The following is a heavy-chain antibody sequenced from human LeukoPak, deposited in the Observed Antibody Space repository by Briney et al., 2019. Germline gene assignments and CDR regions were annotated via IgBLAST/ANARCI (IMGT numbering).Heavy chain of an antibody. V-gene: IGHV4-4*02. D-gene: IGHD5-12*01. CDR1: GGSISSSNW. J-gene: IGHJ4*02. Sequence: PSGTLSLTCADSGGSISSSNWWSWVRQPPGKGLEWIGEIYHSGSTNYNPSLKSRVTISVDRSKNQFSLKLSSVTAADTAVYYCARIPWRGMVATEEEGYYFDYWGQGTLVTVSS. CDR3: ARIPWRGMVATEEEGYYFDY. CDR2: IYHSGST.